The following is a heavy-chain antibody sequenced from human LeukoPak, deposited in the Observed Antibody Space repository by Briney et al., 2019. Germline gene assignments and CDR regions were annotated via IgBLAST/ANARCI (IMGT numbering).Heavy chain of an antibody. D-gene: IGHD6-13*01. CDR1: GYTFTSNY. Sequence: ASVKVSCKAFGYTFTSNYMHWVRQAPGQGLEWMGWISAYNGNTNYAQKLQGRVTMTTDTSTSTAYMELRSLRSDDTAVYYCAGGAAAGTSAWFDPWGQGTLVTVSS. V-gene: IGHV1-18*04. CDR2: ISAYNGNT. J-gene: IGHJ5*02. CDR3: AGGAAAGTSAWFDP.